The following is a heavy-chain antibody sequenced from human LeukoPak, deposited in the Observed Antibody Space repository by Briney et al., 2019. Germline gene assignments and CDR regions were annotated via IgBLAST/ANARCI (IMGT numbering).Heavy chain of an antibody. CDR2: ISGSGGST. J-gene: IGHJ6*02. CDR1: GFTFSSYA. Sequence: PGGSLRLSCAASGFTFSSYAMSWVRQAPGKGLEWVSAISGSGGSTYYADSVKGRFIISRDNSKNTLYLQMNSLRAEDTAVYYCAKALVGVVAATRDYYYYGMDVWGQGTTVTVSS. V-gene: IGHV3-23*01. D-gene: IGHD2-15*01. CDR3: AKALVGVVAATRDYYYYGMDV.